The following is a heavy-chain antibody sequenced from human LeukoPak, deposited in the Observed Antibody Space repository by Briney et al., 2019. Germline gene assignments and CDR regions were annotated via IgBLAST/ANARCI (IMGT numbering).Heavy chain of an antibody. Sequence: GRSLRLSCAASGFTFSSYAMSWVRQAPGKGLEWVSAISGSGGSTYYADSVKGRFTISRDNAKNSLYLQMNSLRAEDTAVYYCARVGASGAFDIWGQGTMVTVSS. CDR2: ISGSGGST. CDR3: ARVGASGAFDI. CDR1: GFTFSSYA. D-gene: IGHD1-26*01. J-gene: IGHJ3*02. V-gene: IGHV3-23*01.